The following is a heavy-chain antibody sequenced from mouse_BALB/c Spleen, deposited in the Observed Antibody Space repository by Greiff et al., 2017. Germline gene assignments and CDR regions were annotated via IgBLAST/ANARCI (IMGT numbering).Heavy chain of an antibody. CDR1: GFTFSSLG. J-gene: IGHJ3*01. D-gene: IGHD1-2*01. V-gene: IGHV5-17*02. Sequence: EVQGVESGGGLVQPGGSRKLSCAASGFTFSSLGMHWVRQAPEKGLEWVAYISSGSSTIYYADTVKGRFTISRDNPKNTLFLQMTSLRSEDTAMYYCARSGAATGFAYWGQGTLVTVSA. CDR3: ARSGAATGFAY. CDR2: ISSGSSTI.